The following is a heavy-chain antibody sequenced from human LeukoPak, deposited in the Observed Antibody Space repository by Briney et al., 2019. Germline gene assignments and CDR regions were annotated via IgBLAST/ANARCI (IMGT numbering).Heavy chain of an antibody. CDR2: INHSGST. V-gene: IGHV4-34*01. CDR3: WRSRSNLKPFDY. D-gene: IGHD5-24*01. Sequence: SETLSLTCAVYGGSFSGYYWSWIRQPPGKGLEWIGEINHSGSTNYNPSLKRRATISVATSNNHCSLKLSSVTAADTAAYYCWRSRSNLKPFDYWGQGTLVTVSS. CDR1: GGSFSGYY. J-gene: IGHJ4*02.